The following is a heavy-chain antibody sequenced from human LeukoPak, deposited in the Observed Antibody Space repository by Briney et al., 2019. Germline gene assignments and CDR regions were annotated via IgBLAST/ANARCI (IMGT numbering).Heavy chain of an antibody. V-gene: IGHV3-30*02. CDR3: AREEPYYYDSRGLDY. D-gene: IGHD3-22*01. CDR1: GFTFSSYG. J-gene: IGHJ4*02. Sequence: GGSLRLSCAASGFTFSSYGMHWVRQAPGKGLEWVAFIRYDGSNKYYADSVKGRFTISRDNSKNTLYLQMNSLRAEDTAVYYCAREEPYYYDSRGLDYWGQGTLVTVSS. CDR2: IRYDGSNK.